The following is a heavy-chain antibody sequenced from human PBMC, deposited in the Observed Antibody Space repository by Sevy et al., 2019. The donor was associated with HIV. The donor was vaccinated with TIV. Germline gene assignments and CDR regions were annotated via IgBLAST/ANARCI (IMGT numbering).Heavy chain of an antibody. Sequence: ASVKVSCKASGYPFSNYGISWVRQAPGQGLEWMGWISPYNGDTSYAQKFQGRVTVTTDTSPSTAYMELRSLRSDDTAIYYCARELAYCDGDCSRAEYFQHWGQRALVTVSS. CDR2: ISPYNGDT. J-gene: IGHJ1*01. CDR1: GYPFSNYG. V-gene: IGHV1-18*01. D-gene: IGHD2-21*02. CDR3: ARELAYCDGDCSRAEYFQH.